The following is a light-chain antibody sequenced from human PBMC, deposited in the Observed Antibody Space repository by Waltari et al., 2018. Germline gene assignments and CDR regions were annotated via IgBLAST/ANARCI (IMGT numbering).Light chain of an antibody. J-gene: IGKJ3*01. CDR1: QNIGTD. Sequence: ELVLTQSPDFQSATPNEKVTITCRASQNIGTDLHWYQQKPYQYPNLLIRYASRSFSEVPSRFSGSGSGTTFTLTISSLQAEDAATYYCHQSGSLPFTFGPGTKVDIK. CDR2: YAS. CDR3: HQSGSLPFT. V-gene: IGKV6-21*01.